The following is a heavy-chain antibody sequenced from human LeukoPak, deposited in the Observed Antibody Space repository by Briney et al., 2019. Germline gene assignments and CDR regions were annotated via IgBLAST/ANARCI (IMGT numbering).Heavy chain of an antibody. CDR3: ATSREATNRFFDY. D-gene: IGHD1-26*01. CDR2: ISGGDNYI. Sequence: GGSLRLSCAASGFTFSSYTMNWVRQAPGKGLEWVSSISGGDNYIYYADSVRGRFTISRDNAKNSLYLHMSSLRAEDTAVYHCATSREATNRFFDYWGQGPLVTVSS. V-gene: IGHV3-21*01. J-gene: IGHJ4*02. CDR1: GFTFSSYT.